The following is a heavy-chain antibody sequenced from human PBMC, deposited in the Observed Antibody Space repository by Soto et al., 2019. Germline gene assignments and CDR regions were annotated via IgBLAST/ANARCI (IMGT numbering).Heavy chain of an antibody. CDR2: IYYSGST. V-gene: IGHV4-59*01. D-gene: IGHD5-18*01. J-gene: IGHJ6*02. CDR3: ARDGTAVAAGYYGMDV. CDR1: GGSISNYY. Sequence: PSETLSLTCTVSGGSISNYYWSWIRQPPGTGLEWIGFIYYSGSTNYNPSLKSRVTISVATSKNQVSLKLSSVTAAATAVYYCARDGTAVAAGYYGMDVWGQGTTVTVS.